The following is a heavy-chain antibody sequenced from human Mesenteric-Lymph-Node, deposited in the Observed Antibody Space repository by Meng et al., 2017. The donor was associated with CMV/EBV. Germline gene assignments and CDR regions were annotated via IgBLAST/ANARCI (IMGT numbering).Heavy chain of an antibody. D-gene: IGHD2-15*01. V-gene: IGHV3-53*01. Sequence: GGSLRLSCAASGFSVSSNYMSWVRQAPGKGLEWVSVLYSGGTTNYADSVTGRFTISRDSSQNTLYLQMDSLRAEDTAIYYCARWRSELDYWGQGTLVTVSS. CDR1: GFSVSSNY. J-gene: IGHJ4*02. CDR2: LYSGGTT. CDR3: ARWRSELDY.